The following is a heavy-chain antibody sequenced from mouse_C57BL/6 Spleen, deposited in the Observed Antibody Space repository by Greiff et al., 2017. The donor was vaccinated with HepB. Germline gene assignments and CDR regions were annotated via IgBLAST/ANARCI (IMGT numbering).Heavy chain of an antibody. CDR3: ARGNYGNGFAY. CDR2: IYPGDGDT. CDR1: GYAFSSSW. Sequence: QLQQSGPELVKPGASVKISCKASGYAFSSSWMNWVKQRPGKGLEWIGRIYPGDGDTNYNGKFKGKATLTADKSSSTAYMQLSSLTSEDSAVYFCARGNYGNGFAYWGQGTLVTVSA. V-gene: IGHV1-82*01. J-gene: IGHJ3*01. D-gene: IGHD2-1*01.